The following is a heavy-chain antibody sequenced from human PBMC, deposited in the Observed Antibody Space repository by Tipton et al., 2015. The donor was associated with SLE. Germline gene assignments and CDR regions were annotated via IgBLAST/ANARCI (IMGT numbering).Heavy chain of an antibody. CDR3: ARGMRSSSSPTVY. D-gene: IGHD6-6*01. CDR1: GGTFSSYA. Sequence: QLVQSGAEVKKPGSSVKVSCKASGGTFSSYAISWVRQAPGQGLEWMGWINTNTGNPTYAQGFTGRFVFSLDTSVSTAYLQISSLKAEDTAVYYCARGMRSSSSPTVYWGQGTLVTVSS. J-gene: IGHJ4*02. CDR2: INTNTGNP. V-gene: IGHV7-4-1*02.